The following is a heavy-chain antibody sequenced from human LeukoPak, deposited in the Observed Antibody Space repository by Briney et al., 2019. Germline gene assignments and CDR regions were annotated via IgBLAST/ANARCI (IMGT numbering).Heavy chain of an antibody. D-gene: IGHD3-10*01. CDR3: VRDYGSGSYRFGL. CDR2: ISAYNGDT. V-gene: IGHV1-18*01. CDR1: GYTFTTYG. Sequence: ASVKVSCKASGYTFTTYGISWVRQAPGQGLEWMGWISAYNGDTNYAQKLQGRVTMTTDTPTSTTYMELRSLRSDDTAVYYCVRDYGSGSYRFGLWGRGTLVTVSS. J-gene: IGHJ2*01.